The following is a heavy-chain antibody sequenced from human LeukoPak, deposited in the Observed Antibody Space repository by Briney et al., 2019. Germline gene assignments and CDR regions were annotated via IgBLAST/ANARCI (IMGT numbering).Heavy chain of an antibody. CDR1: GFTFNDYA. V-gene: IGHV3-9*01. J-gene: IGHJ4*02. CDR3: AKDIIDY. CDR2: ISWNSGSI. Sequence: SLRLSCAASGFTFNDYAMHWVRQAPGKGLEWVSGISWNSGSIGYADSVKGRFTTSRDNSKNTLYLQMNSLRAEDTAVYYCAKDIIDYWGQGTLVTVSS.